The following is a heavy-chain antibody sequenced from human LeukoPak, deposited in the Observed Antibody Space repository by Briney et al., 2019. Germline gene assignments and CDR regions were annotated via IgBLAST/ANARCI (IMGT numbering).Heavy chain of an antibody. CDR1: GFSFSSYG. Sequence: AGGSLRLSCAASGFSFSSYGMHWVRQAPGKGLEWVALISNDGSNRYYADSVKGRFTISRDNSKNTLYLQMNSLRAEDTAVYYCAKAGYSYGGGFDPWGQGTLVTVSS. V-gene: IGHV3-30*18. CDR2: ISNDGSNR. CDR3: AKAGYSYGGGFDP. J-gene: IGHJ5*02. D-gene: IGHD5-18*01.